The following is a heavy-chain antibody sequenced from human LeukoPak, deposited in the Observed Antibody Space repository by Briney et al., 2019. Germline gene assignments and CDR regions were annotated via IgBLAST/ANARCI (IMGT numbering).Heavy chain of an antibody. J-gene: IGHJ4*02. V-gene: IGHV3-7*03. D-gene: IGHD5-24*01. Sequence: GGSLGLSCAVSGFSINNYWMTWYRQAPGKGLECVAHIKGDASEKYYLDSVKGRFTISRDNAKNSLYLQMNSLRAEDTAVYYCAKDGVEMATITGYWGQGTLVTVSS. CDR1: GFSINNYW. CDR3: AKDGVEMATITGY. CDR2: IKGDASEK.